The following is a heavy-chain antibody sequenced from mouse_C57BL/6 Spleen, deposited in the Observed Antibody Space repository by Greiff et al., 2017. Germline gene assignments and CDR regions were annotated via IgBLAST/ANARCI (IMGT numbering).Heavy chain of an antibody. CDR1: GYSITSGYY. J-gene: IGHJ1*03. V-gene: IGHV3-6*01. Sequence: ESGPGLVKPSPSLSLTCSVTGYSITSGYYWNWIRQFPGNKLEWMGYISYDGSNNYNPSLKNRISITRDTSKNQFFLKLNSVTTEDTATYYCARDQARNYEYFDVWGTGTTVTVSS. CDR3: ARDQARNYEYFDV. D-gene: IGHD2-1*01. CDR2: ISYDGSN.